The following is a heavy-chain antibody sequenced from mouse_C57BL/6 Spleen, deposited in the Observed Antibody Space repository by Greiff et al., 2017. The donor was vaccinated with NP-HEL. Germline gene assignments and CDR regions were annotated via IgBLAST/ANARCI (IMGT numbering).Heavy chain of an antibody. Sequence: QVQLQQSRAELAKPGASVKLSCKASGYTFTSYWMHWVKQRPGPGLEWIGYINPSGGSTKYNPQFKDQAPFTADKSSSTAYMQLSSLTYEDSADYYCARSPYYYGSSYGYFDVWGTGTTGTVSS. CDR2: INPSGGST. CDR3: ARSPYYYGSSYGYFDV. D-gene: IGHD1-1*01. V-gene: IGHV1-7*01. CDR1: GYTFTSYW. J-gene: IGHJ1*03.